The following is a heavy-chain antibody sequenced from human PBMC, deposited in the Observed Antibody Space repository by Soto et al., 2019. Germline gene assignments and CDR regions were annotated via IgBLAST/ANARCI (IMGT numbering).Heavy chain of an antibody. CDR2: IYYRGST. V-gene: IGHV4-30-4*01. D-gene: IGHD2-2*02. CDR3: AVVPAAIGYFRFFDP. J-gene: IGHJ5*02. Sequence: SQTLSLTRTVAGGSISSGDNSWSWILHPARKSLEWIWYIYYRGSTYYHQNLKSRVTISVDTSKSQFSLKLSSVTAADTAVYYCAVVPAAIGYFRFFDPWGQGTLVSVSS. CDR1: GGSISSGDNS.